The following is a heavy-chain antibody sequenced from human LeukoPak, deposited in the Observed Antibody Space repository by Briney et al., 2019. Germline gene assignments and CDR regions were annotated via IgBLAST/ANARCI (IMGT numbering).Heavy chain of an antibody. CDR2: INPNSGGT. D-gene: IGHD6-13*01. V-gene: IGHV1-2*02. Sequence: ASVKVSCKASGYTFTGCYMHWVRQAPGQGLEWMGWINPNSGGTNYAQKFQGRVTMTRDTSISTAYMELSRLRSDDTAVYYCARAGLAAAGAYNWFDPWGQGTLVTVSS. J-gene: IGHJ5*02. CDR1: GYTFTGCY. CDR3: ARAGLAAAGAYNWFDP.